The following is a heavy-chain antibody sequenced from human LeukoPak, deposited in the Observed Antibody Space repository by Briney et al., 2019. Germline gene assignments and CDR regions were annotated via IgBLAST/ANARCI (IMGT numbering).Heavy chain of an antibody. CDR1: GGSISSGSYY. V-gene: IGHV4-61*02. CDR3: ARVSKDLSLGIDY. J-gene: IGHJ4*02. D-gene: IGHD3-16*01. Sequence: RPSETLSLTCTVSGGSISSGSYYWSWIRQPAGKGLEWIGRIYTSGSTNYNPSLKSRVTISVDTSKNQFSLKLSSVTAADTAVYYCARVSKDLSLGIDYWGQGTLVTVSS. CDR2: IYTSGST.